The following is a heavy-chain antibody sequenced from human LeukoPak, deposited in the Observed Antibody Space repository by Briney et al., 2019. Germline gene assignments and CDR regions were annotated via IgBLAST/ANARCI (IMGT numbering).Heavy chain of an antibody. CDR3: ARLSDLYNGTYLLDS. CDR1: GNSVTSYY. Sequence: SETLSLTCTVSGNSVTSYYWSWIRQPPGKGLEWIGYGDHFGGAIYNPSLKSRVTISVDSSENQFSLRLTSVTAADTAVYHCARLSDLYNGTYLLDSWSQGTLVTVSS. D-gene: IGHD1-26*01. V-gene: IGHV4-59*02. CDR2: GDHFGGA. J-gene: IGHJ4*02.